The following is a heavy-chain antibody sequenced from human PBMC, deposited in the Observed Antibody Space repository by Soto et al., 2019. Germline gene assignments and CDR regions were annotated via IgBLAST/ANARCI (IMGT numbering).Heavy chain of an antibody. Sequence: SVKVSCKASGGTFSNHLISWVRQSPGQGLEWMGTIIPLFGILNYAQKLQGRVTISADKSTSTAYMELSSLRSEDTAVYYCARDRRYYDFWSGLLYYYYGMDVWGQGTTVTVSS. CDR1: GGTFSNHL. CDR3: ARDRRYYDFWSGLLYYYYGMDV. D-gene: IGHD3-3*01. J-gene: IGHJ6*02. V-gene: IGHV1-69*04. CDR2: IIPLFGIL.